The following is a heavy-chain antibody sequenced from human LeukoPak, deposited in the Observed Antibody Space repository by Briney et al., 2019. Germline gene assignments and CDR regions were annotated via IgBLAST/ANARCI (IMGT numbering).Heavy chain of an antibody. Sequence: GGSLRLSCAASGFTFSNYWMHWVRQAPGKGLEWVSVIYSGGSTYYADSVKGRFTISRDNSKNTLYLQMNSLRAEDTAVYYCARTGRDTLDYFDYWGQGNLVTVSS. CDR1: GFTFSNYW. J-gene: IGHJ4*02. V-gene: IGHV3-66*01. CDR2: IYSGGST. CDR3: ARTGRDTLDYFDY. D-gene: IGHD1-14*01.